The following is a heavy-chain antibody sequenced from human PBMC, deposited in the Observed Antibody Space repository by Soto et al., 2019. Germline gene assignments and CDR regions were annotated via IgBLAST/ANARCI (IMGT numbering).Heavy chain of an antibody. CDR2: ISGSGTST. V-gene: IGHV3-23*01. Sequence: LRLSCAASGFTFSSYAMSWVRQAPGKGLKWISSISGSGTSTYYADSVKGRFTISRDNSKNTMYLQMNSLRAEDTALYFCAKENTPDYGDYVDYWGQGTLVTVSS. CDR3: AKENTPDYGDYVDY. D-gene: IGHD4-17*01. J-gene: IGHJ4*02. CDR1: GFTFSSYA.